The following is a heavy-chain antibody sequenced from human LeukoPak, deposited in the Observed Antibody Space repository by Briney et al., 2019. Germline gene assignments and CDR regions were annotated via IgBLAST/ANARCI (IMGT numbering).Heavy chain of an antibody. D-gene: IGHD3-9*01. J-gene: IGHJ3*02. Sequence: GGSLRLSCAASGFTFSSYAMSWVRQAPGKGLEWVSGISGSGGSTYYADSVKGRFSISRDNSKNTLHVQMNSLRAEDTAVYYCAKDLLFGYDVLTGYYNIGAFDIWGQGTMVTVSS. V-gene: IGHV3-23*01. CDR3: AKDLLFGYDVLTGYYNIGAFDI. CDR1: GFTFSSYA. CDR2: ISGSGGST.